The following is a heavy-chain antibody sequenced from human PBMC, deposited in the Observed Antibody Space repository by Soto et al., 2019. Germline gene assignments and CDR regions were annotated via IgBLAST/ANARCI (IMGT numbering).Heavy chain of an antibody. V-gene: IGHV3-73*01. Sequence: QSGGSLRLSCAASGFTFSGSAMHWVRQASGKGLEWVGRIRSKANSYATAYAASVKGRFTISRDDSKNTAYLQMNSLKTEDTAVYYCTRHAGDTAMVTPLDYWGQGTLVTAPQ. J-gene: IGHJ4*02. CDR3: TRHAGDTAMVTPLDY. CDR2: IRSKANSYAT. CDR1: GFTFSGSA. D-gene: IGHD5-18*01.